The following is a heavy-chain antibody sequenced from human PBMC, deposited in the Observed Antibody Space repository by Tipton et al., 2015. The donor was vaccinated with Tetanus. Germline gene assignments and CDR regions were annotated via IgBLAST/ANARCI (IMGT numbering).Heavy chain of an antibody. CDR3: ARRLIQNWFDP. Sequence: TLSLTCTVSGGSIRSGGYYWTWIRQHPERGLEWIGYIYYTGNTYSNPSLKSRVTISVDTSNNQFSLKLTSLTAADTAVYYCARRLIQNWFDPWGQGTLVTVSS. J-gene: IGHJ5*02. CDR1: GGSIRSGGYY. V-gene: IGHV4-31*03. D-gene: IGHD2-8*01. CDR2: IYYTGNT.